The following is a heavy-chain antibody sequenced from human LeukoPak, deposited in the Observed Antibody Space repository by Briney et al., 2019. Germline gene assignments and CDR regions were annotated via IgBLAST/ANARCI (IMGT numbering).Heavy chain of an antibody. D-gene: IGHD6-19*01. V-gene: IGHV3-21*01. Sequence: GGSLRLSCAASGFTFSSYSMNWVRQAPGKGLEWVSSISSSSSYIYYADSVKGRFTISRDNAKNSLYLQMNSLRAEDTAVYYCAREPDLYSSGWYEPRFDYRGQGTLVTVSS. J-gene: IGHJ4*02. CDR1: GFTFSSYS. CDR2: ISSSSSYI. CDR3: AREPDLYSSGWYEPRFDY.